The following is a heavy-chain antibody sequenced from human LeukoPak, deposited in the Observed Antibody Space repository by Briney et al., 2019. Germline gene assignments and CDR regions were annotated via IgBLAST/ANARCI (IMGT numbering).Heavy chain of an antibody. CDR1: GGSISSYY. Sequence: SETLSLTCTVSGGSISSYYWSWIRQPPGKGLEWIGYIYTSGSTNYNPSLKSRVTISVDTSNNQFSLKLSSVTAADTAVYYCARRTAAGTAFDYWGQGTLVTVSS. D-gene: IGHD6-13*01. J-gene: IGHJ4*02. V-gene: IGHV4-4*09. CDR2: IYTSGST. CDR3: ARRTAAGTAFDY.